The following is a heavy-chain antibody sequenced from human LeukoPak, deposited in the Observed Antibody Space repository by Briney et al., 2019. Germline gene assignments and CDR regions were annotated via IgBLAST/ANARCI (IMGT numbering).Heavy chain of an antibody. Sequence: SETLSLTCAVYGGSFSGYYWSWIRQPPGKGLEWIGEINHSGSTNYNPSLKSRVTISVDTSKNQFSLKLSSVTAADTAVYYCARHSVRRLLWFGELGFDYWGQGTLVTVSS. CDR2: INHSGST. CDR1: GGSFSGYY. CDR3: ARHSVRRLLWFGELGFDY. J-gene: IGHJ4*02. V-gene: IGHV4-34*01. D-gene: IGHD3-10*01.